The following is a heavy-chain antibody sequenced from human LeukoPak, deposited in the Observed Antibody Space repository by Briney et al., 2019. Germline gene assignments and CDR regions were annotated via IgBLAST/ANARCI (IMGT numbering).Heavy chain of an antibody. J-gene: IGHJ4*02. CDR2: IKSDGSTT. V-gene: IGHV3-74*01. Sequence: GGSLRLSCAASGFTFSGHWMHWVRQAPGKGLVWVSRIKSDGSTTVYADSVKGRFTISRDNAKNTLYLQINSLRAEDTAVYYCAKDPHYYDSSGYYYDWGQGTLVTVSA. D-gene: IGHD3-22*01. CDR3: AKDPHYYDSSGYYYD. CDR1: GFTFSGHW.